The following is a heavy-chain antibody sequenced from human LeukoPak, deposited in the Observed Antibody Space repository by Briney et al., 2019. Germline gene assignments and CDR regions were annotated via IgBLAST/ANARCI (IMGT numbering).Heavy chain of an antibody. CDR1: GGSIRSGGYY. CDR2: IYHSGST. D-gene: IGHD3-3*01. Sequence: SETLSLTCTVSGGSIRSGGYYWGWIRQPPGKGLEWIGYIYHSGSTYYNPSLKSRVTISVDRSKNQFSLKLSSVTAADTAVYYCARFPDFYGLLDYWGQGTLVTVSS. J-gene: IGHJ4*02. CDR3: ARFPDFYGLLDY. V-gene: IGHV4-30-2*01.